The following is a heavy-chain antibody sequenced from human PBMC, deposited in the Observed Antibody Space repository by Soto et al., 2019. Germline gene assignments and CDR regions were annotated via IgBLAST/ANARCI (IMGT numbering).Heavy chain of an antibody. J-gene: IGHJ4*02. CDR2: ISGYNGNT. CDR3: ARAKYYDILTGNPRGLYYFDY. V-gene: IGHV1-18*01. D-gene: IGHD3-9*01. Sequence: GASVKVSCKASGDTFTSYGSSWVRQAPGQGLEWMGWISGYNGNTKNAQKLQGRITMTTDTSMSTAYMELRSLRSDDTAVYYCARAKYYDILTGNPRGLYYFDYWGQGTLVTVSS. CDR1: GDTFTSYG.